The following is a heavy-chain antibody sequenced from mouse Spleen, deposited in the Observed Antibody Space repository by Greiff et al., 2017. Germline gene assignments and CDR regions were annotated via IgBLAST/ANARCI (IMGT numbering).Heavy chain of an antibody. J-gene: IGHJ2*01. CDR1: GSTFSSYA. Sequence: EVQRVESGGGLVKPGGSRKLSCEASGSTFSSYAMPWVRQTPGKRLEGVAAINSNGGSTYYPDTVKDRFTISRDNAKNTLYLQMSSLRSEDTALYYCARRVYYGDYFDYWGQGTTLTVSS. D-gene: IGHD2-13*01. V-gene: IGHV5-6-2*01. CDR3: ARRVYYGDYFDY. CDR2: INSNGGST.